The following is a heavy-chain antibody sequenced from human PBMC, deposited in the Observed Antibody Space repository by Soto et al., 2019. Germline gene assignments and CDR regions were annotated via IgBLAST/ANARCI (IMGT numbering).Heavy chain of an antibody. Sequence: ASVKVSCKASGYTFTSYYAMHWVRQAPGQRLEWMGWINAGNGNTKYSQKFQGRVTITRDTSASTAYMELSSLRYEDTAVYYCARGPLLWGDVWGQGTTVTVSS. CDR1: GYTFTSYYA. J-gene: IGHJ6*02. CDR2: INAGNGNT. V-gene: IGHV1-3*01. CDR3: ARGPLLWGDV. D-gene: IGHD3-10*01.